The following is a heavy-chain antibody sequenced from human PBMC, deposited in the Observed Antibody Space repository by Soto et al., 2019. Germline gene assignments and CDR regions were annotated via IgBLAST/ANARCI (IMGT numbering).Heavy chain of an antibody. J-gene: IGHJ1*01. CDR1: GFTFSSYG. CDR3: AREPLTTVTNLEYFQH. CDR2: IWYDGSNK. D-gene: IGHD4-17*01. V-gene: IGHV3-33*01. Sequence: QVQLVESGGGVVQPGRSLRLSCAASGFTFSSYGMHWVRQAPGKGLEWVAVIWYDGSNKYYADSVKGRFTISRDNSKNTLDLQMNSLRAEDTAVYYCAREPLTTVTNLEYFQHWGQGTLVTVSS.